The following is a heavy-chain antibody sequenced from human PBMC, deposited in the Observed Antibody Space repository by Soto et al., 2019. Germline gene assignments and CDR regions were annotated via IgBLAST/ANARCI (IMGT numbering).Heavy chain of an antibody. J-gene: IGHJ4*02. Sequence: EVQLLESGGGLVQPGGSLRLSCAASGFTFSSYAMTWVRQAPGKGLEWVSAISGSGAGTYYADSVKGRFTISRDNSKNTLYLQMNSLRAEDTAVYYGAKGEGLRFLVGGSDHWGQGTRVTVSS. CDR1: GFTFSSYA. V-gene: IGHV3-23*01. CDR2: ISGSGAGT. CDR3: AKGEGLRFLVGGSDH. D-gene: IGHD3-3*01.